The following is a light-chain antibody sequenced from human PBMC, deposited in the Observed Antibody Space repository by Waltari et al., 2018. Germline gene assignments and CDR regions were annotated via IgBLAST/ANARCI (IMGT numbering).Light chain of an antibody. Sequence: IRITPSPSSLSASVGASVPITCRASRDMSNALAWYQDKPGKAARLILFAASRLESGVPSRFSGSGSGTDYTLTITSLQPEDFATFYCQQYYTPPRTFGQGTTVEI. J-gene: IGKJ1*01. CDR1: RDMSNA. CDR2: AAS. V-gene: IGKV1-NL1*01. CDR3: QQYYTPPRT.